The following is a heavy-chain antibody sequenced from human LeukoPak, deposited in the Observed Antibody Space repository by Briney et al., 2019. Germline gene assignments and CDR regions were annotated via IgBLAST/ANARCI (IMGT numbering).Heavy chain of an antibody. CDR3: ARDSEWFGELLSRPYYYMDV. J-gene: IGHJ6*03. CDR2: ISAYNGNT. V-gene: IGHV1-18*01. CDR1: GYTFTSYG. D-gene: IGHD3-10*01. Sequence: GASVKVSFKASGYTFTSYGISWVRQAPGQGLEWMGWISAYNGNTNYAQKLQGRVTMTTDTSTSTAYMELRSLRSDDTAVYYCARDSEWFGELLSRPYYYMDVWGKGTTVTVSS.